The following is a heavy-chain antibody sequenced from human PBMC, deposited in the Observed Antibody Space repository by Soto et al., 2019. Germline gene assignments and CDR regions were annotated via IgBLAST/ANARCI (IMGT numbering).Heavy chain of an antibody. J-gene: IGHJ4*02. Sequence: EVQLLESGGGLVQPGGSLRLSCAASGFTFSNYAMTWVRQAPGKGLEWVSVITGSGGGTYFVDSVKGRFTISRDNSKNPVYLQMNSLRAEDTAVYYCAKRPLTAAGLAYGGRGTLVTVSP. CDR3: AKRPLTAAGLAY. V-gene: IGHV3-23*01. CDR1: GFTFSNYA. D-gene: IGHD6-13*01. CDR2: ITGSGGGT.